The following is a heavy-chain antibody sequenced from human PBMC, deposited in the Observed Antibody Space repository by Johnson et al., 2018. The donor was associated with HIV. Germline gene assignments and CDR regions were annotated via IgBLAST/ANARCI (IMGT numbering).Heavy chain of an antibody. CDR1: GFPFTSFA. CDR3: ARDDTEADGAFDI. Sequence: QVQLVESGGGVVPPAGSVKLSSAASGFPFTSFALHWVRQAPGKGMEWVGVIPFAGSTKYYADSVQGLFTIYRDNSKNTQDLQMNSPRAEDTAVYYCARDDTEADGAFDIWGQGTMVTVSS. D-gene: IGHD2-2*02. J-gene: IGHJ3*02. CDR2: IPFAGSTK. V-gene: IGHV3-30-3*01.